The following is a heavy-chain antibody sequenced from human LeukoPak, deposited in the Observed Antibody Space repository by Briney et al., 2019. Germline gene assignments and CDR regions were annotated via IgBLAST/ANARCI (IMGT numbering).Heavy chain of an antibody. CDR2: IYHSGRT. Sequence: SETLSLTCAVSGYSISRGYYWGWIRQPPGKGLEWIGSIYHSGRTYYNPSLKSRVTISVDTSKNQFSLKLSSVTAADTAVYYCARLGITIFGVVISLGGAFDIWGQGTMVTVSS. CDR1: GYSISRGYY. J-gene: IGHJ3*02. V-gene: IGHV4-38-2*01. D-gene: IGHD3-3*01. CDR3: ARLGITIFGVVISLGGAFDI.